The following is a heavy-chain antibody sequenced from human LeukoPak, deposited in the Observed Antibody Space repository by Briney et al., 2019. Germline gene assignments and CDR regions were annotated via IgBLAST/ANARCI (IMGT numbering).Heavy chain of an antibody. D-gene: IGHD3-16*01. J-gene: IGHJ6*03. V-gene: IGHV3-21*05. CDR3: ARNPLISGYYYYYMDV. Sequence: GGSLRLSCAASGFTFSSYSMNWVRKAPGRVLGWVSYIRSGGGYTYNTDSVKGRFTISRNNAKNSLYLQMNSLRAEDTAVYYCARNPLISGYYYYYMDVWGKGTTVTVSS. CDR2: IRSGGGYT. CDR1: GFTFSSYS.